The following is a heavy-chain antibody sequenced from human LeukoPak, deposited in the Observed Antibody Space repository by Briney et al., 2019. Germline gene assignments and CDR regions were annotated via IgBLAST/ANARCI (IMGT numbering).Heavy chain of an antibody. V-gene: IGHV3-11*04. CDR3: ARDAYDYVWGSYHDY. CDR1: GFTFSDYY. Sequence: GGSLRLSCAASGFTFSDYYMGWIRQAPRKGLEWVSYIRGSGGDIHYADSVKGRFTISRDNAKSSLYLQMNSLRAEDTAVYYCARDAYDYVWGSYHDYWGQGTLVTVSS. D-gene: IGHD3-16*02. J-gene: IGHJ4*02. CDR2: IRGSGGDI.